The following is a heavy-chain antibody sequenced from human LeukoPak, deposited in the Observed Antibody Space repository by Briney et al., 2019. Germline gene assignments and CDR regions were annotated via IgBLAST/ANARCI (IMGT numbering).Heavy chain of an antibody. V-gene: IGHV5-51*01. D-gene: IGHD2-2*01. CDR3: ARGDQLYYYGMDV. Sequence: GESLKISCKGSGYSFTNYWIGWVRQMPGKGLEWMGIIYPGDSDTRYSPSFQGQVTISADKSISTAYLQWSSLKASDTAMYYCARGDQLYYYGMDVWGQGTTVTVSS. J-gene: IGHJ6*02. CDR1: GYSFTNYW. CDR2: IYPGDSDT.